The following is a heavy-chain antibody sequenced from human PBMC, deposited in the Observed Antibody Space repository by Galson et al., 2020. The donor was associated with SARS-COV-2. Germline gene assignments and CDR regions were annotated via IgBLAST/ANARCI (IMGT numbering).Heavy chain of an antibody. CDR2: IYYSGST. D-gene: IGHD1-7*01. Sequence: SETLSLTCSVSGGSISSKSSYWGWIRQPPGKGLEWIGTIYYSGSTHYNPSLQSRVTISADTSRDQFSLRLSSVTAADTAVFYCARWTGTTLDVWGQGTTVTVSS. CDR3: ARWTGTTLDV. J-gene: IGHJ6*02. CDR1: GGSISSKSSY. V-gene: IGHV4-39*01.